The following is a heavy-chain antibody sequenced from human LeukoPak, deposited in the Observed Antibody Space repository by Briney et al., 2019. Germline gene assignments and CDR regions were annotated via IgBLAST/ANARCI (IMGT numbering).Heavy chain of an antibody. D-gene: IGHD2-2*01. CDR1: GFTFSSYT. Sequence: GGSLGLSCAASGFTFSSYTMNWVRQAPGKGLEWVSSITSSSYIYYADSVKGRFTISRDNAKNSLYLQMNSLRAEDTAVYYCARDGGYCTSTSVCYYYGMDVWGQGATVTVSS. J-gene: IGHJ6*02. V-gene: IGHV3-21*01. CDR3: ARDGGYCTSTSVCYYYGMDV. CDR2: ITSSSYI.